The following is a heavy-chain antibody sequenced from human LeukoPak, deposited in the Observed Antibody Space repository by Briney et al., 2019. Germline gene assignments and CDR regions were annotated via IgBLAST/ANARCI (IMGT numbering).Heavy chain of an antibody. Sequence: GASVKVSCKASGYTFTGYYMHWVRQAPGQGLEWMGWINPNSGGTNDAQKFQGWVTLTRHTSISTAYMELSRLRSDDAAVYDCARARGVRGVTSYFDYWGQGTLVTVSS. D-gene: IGHD3-10*01. CDR2: INPNSGGT. V-gene: IGHV1-2*04. J-gene: IGHJ4*02. CDR3: ARARGVRGVTSYFDY. CDR1: GYTFTGYY.